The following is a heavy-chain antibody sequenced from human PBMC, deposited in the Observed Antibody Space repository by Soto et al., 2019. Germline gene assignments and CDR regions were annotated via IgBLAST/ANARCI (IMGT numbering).Heavy chain of an antibody. CDR1: GFTFSSYG. J-gene: IGHJ4*02. Sequence: GGSLRLSCAASGFTFSSYGMHWVRQAPGKGLEWVAVISYDGSNKYYADSVKGRFTISRDNSKNTLYLQMNSLRAEDTAVYYCAKRMRRGSYSSSSDYGGQGPRVTVS. D-gene: IGHD6-6*01. CDR2: ISYDGSNK. V-gene: IGHV3-30*18. CDR3: AKRMRRGSYSSSSDY.